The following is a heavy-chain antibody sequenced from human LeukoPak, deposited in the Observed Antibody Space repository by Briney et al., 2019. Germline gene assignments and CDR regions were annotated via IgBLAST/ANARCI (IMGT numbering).Heavy chain of an antibody. CDR1: GGSISSSNW. D-gene: IGHD3-22*01. J-gene: IGHJ4*02. V-gene: IGHV4-4*02. CDR3: ARESPYDSSGSIDY. CDR2: IYHSGST. Sequence: PSETLSLTCAVSGGSISSSNWWSWVRQPPGKGLEWIGEIYHSGSTNYNPSLKSRVTISVDKSKNQFSLKLSSVTAADTAVYYCARESPYDSSGSIDYWGQGTLVTVSS.